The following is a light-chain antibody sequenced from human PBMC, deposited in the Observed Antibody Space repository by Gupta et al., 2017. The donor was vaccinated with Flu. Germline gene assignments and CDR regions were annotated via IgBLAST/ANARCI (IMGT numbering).Light chain of an antibody. J-gene: IGLJ3*02. Sequence: QSALTQPPSASGTPGQRVTISCSGSSSNIGSHSVSWYQQLPGTAPKLLIYKNNQRPSGVPDRFSGSKSGTSASLAISGLQSEDGADYYCAAWDDSLLRVFGGGTKVTVL. V-gene: IGLV1-44*01. CDR1: SSNIGSHS. CDR3: AAWDDSLLRV. CDR2: KNN.